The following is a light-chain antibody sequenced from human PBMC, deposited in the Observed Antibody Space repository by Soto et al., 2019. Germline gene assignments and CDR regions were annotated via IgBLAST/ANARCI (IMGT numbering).Light chain of an antibody. CDR3: EEYNNWPPDRT. CDR2: GAS. J-gene: IGKJ1*01. V-gene: IGKV3-15*01. CDR1: QSVGSN. Sequence: EIVMTQSPATLSVSPGERATLSCRASQSVGSNLAWYQQRPGQAPRLLIYGASTRATGVPARFSGSGSGTEFTLTISSLQSEGFGIYFCEEYNNWPPDRTFGQGTKVEIK.